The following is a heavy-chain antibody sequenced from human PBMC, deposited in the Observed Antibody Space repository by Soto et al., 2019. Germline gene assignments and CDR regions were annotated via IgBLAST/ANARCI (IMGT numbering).Heavy chain of an antibody. Sequence: QLRLQESGPGLVKPSETLSLTCTVSGGSISSSSHYWGWIRQPPGKGLEWIGSLNYSGSTYYNPSLRSRVTISVDTSKNQFSLNLSSVTAADTAVYYCLEGATYPPPDYWGQGTLVTVSS. D-gene: IGHD1-26*01. V-gene: IGHV4-39*01. CDR2: LNYSGST. J-gene: IGHJ4*02. CDR1: GGSISSSSHY. CDR3: LEGATYPPPDY.